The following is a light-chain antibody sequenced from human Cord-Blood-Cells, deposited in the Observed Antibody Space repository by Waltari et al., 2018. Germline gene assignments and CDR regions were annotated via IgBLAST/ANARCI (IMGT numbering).Light chain of an antibody. CDR3: CSYAGSYTYV. V-gene: IGLV2-11*01. CDR1: SSDVGVYNY. J-gene: IGLJ1*01. CDR2: DVS. Sequence: QSALTQPRSVSGPPGPSVTITCTGTSSDVGVYNYVSWYQQHPGKAPKLMIYDVSKRPSGVPDRFSGSKSGNTASLTISGLQAEDEADYYCCSYAGSYTYVFGTGTKVTVL.